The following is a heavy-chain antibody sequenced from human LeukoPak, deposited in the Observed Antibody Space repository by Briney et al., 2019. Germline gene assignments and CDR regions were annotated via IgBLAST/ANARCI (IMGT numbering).Heavy chain of an antibody. CDR1: GYSISSGYY. V-gene: IGHV4-38-2*01. Sequence: SETLSLTCAVSGYSISSGYYWGWIRQPPGKGLEWIGSIYHSVSTYYNPSLKSRVTISVDTSKNQFSLKLSSVTAADTAVYYCARLRTMIGVGYWGQGTLVTVSS. CDR3: ARLRTMIGVGY. J-gene: IGHJ4*02. D-gene: IGHD3-22*01. CDR2: IYHSVST.